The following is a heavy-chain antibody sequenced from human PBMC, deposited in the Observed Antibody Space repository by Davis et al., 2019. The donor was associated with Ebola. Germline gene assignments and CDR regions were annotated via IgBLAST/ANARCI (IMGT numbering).Heavy chain of an antibody. J-gene: IGHJ4*02. V-gene: IGHV3-23*01. Sequence: GGSLRLSCAASGFTFSSYAMSWVRQAPGKGLEWVSAISGSGGSTYYADSVKGRFTISRDNSKNTLYLQMNSLRAEDTAVYYCAKEGPPYNWNFSYFDYWGQGTLVTVSS. CDR2: ISGSGGST. D-gene: IGHD1-7*01. CDR3: AKEGPPYNWNFSYFDY. CDR1: GFTFSSYA.